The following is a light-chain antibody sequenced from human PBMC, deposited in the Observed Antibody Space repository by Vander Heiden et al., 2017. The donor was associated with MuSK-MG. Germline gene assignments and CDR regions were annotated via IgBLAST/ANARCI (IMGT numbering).Light chain of an antibody. J-gene: IGKJ2*01. V-gene: IGKV4-1*01. CDR3: QQYEDNLPYT. CDR2: LAA. CDR1: QSILYNSNNKNY. Sequence: DIVMTQSPDSLAVSLGERATINCKSSQSILYNSNNKNYLAWYKQKPRQPPKLLFYLAASREACVPDRFSGSGYGTHFPLTISSRQAEDVAVYYCQQYEDNLPYTLGQGTKMDIK.